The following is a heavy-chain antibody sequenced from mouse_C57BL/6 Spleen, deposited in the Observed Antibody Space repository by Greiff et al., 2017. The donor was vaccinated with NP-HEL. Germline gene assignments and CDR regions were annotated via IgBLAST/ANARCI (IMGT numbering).Heavy chain of an antibody. CDR2: IDPETGGT. D-gene: IGHD1-1*01. CDR1: GYTFTDYE. Sequence: QVHVKQSGAELVRPGASVTLSCKASGYTFTDYEMHWVKQTPVHGLEWIGAIDPETGGTAYNQKFKGKAILTADKSSSTAYMELRSLTSEDSAVYYCTRYYYYGSSWYFDVWGTGTTVTVSS. V-gene: IGHV1-15*01. J-gene: IGHJ1*03. CDR3: TRYYYYGSSWYFDV.